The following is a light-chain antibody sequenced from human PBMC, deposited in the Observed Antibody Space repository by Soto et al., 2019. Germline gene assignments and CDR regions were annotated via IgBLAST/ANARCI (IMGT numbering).Light chain of an antibody. V-gene: IGLV2-14*01. CDR2: EVS. CDR3: SSYTSSSTLDV. Sequence: AVLTEPSSVSGCPGQSITISCTGTSSDVGGYNYVSWYQQRPGKAAKLMIYEVSNGPSGVSNRFSGSTSSNAASLTTSGLPAEDEADYYCSSYTSSSTLDVFGTGTKVTVL. CDR1: SSDVGGYNY. J-gene: IGLJ1*01.